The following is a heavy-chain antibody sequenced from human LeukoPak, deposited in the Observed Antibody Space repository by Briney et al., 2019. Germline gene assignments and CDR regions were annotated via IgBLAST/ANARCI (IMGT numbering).Heavy chain of an antibody. Sequence: GESLKISCKASGYSFTNYWIGWVRQMPGKGLEWMGIMYLGDSDTRYSPSFQGQVTISADKSNTTACLQWSSLKASDTAMYYCARGSTSSSGYWFDPWGQGTLVTVSS. CDR2: MYLGDSDT. J-gene: IGHJ5*02. V-gene: IGHV5-51*01. D-gene: IGHD6-6*01. CDR3: ARGSTSSSGYWFDP. CDR1: GYSFTNYW.